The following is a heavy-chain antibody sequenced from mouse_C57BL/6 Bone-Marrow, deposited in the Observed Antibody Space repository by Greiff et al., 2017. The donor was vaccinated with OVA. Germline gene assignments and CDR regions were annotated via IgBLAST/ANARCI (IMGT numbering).Heavy chain of an antibody. CDR1: GYTFTDYE. CDR3: TRRYGYPYYAMDY. D-gene: IGHD2-2*01. CDR2: IDPETGGT. J-gene: IGHJ4*01. Sequence: QVQLQQPGAELVRPGASVTLSCKASGYTFTDYEMHWVKQTPVHGLEWIGAIDPETGGTAYNQKFKGKAILTADKSSSTAYMELRSLTSEDSAVYYCTRRYGYPYYAMDYWGQGTSVTVSS. V-gene: IGHV1-15*01.